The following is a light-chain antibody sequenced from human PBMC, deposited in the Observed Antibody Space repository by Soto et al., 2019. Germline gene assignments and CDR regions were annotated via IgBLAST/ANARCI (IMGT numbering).Light chain of an antibody. CDR1: QSLISTY. Sequence: ETVLTQSPGTLSLSPGERATLSCRASQSLISTYFAWYQQKPGQAPRLLIYGASSRATGIPDRFSGSGSGTDFPLTISRLEPEDFAVDYCQQYGTSPRTFGQGPKVEIK. CDR2: GAS. V-gene: IGKV3-20*01. J-gene: IGKJ1*01. CDR3: QQYGTSPRT.